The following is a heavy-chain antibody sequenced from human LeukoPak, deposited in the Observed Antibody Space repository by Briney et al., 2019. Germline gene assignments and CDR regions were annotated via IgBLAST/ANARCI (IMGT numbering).Heavy chain of an antibody. V-gene: IGHV1-8*02. CDR2: TNPNSGNT. CDR1: GXXFTSYD. D-gene: IGHD4-23*01. Sequence: SXXXSGXXFTSYDINWVRQATGQGLEWMGWTNPNSGNTGYAQKFQGRVTMTRNTSISTAYMELSSLRSEDTAVYYCASRVNLFDYWGQGTLVTVSS. J-gene: IGHJ4*02. CDR3: ASRVNLFDY.